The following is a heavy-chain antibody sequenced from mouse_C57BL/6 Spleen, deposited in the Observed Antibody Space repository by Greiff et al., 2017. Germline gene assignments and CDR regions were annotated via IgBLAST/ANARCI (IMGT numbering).Heavy chain of an antibody. D-gene: IGHD1-1*01. CDR1: GYAFSSSW. J-gene: IGHJ4*01. V-gene: IGHV1-82*01. CDR2: IYPGDGDT. Sequence: VQLQPSGPELVKPGASVKISCKASGYAFSSSWMNWVKQRPGKGLEWIGRIYPGDGDTNYNGKFKGKATLTADKSSSTAYMQLSSLTSEDSAVYFCAHLRGYAMDYWGQGTSVTVSS. CDR3: AHLRGYAMDY.